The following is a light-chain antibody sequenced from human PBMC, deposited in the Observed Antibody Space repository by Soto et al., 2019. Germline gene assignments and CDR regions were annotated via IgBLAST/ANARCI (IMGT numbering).Light chain of an antibody. V-gene: IGKV1-5*01. CDR1: QSISSW. J-gene: IGKJ2*01. Sequence: DIQMTQSPSTLSASVGDRVTITCRASQSISSWLAWYQQKPGKAPKLLIYAASSLESGVPSRFSGSGSGTEFTLTISSLQHDDFASYYCQQYNSYSPFGQGTKLEIK. CDR2: AAS. CDR3: QQYNSYSP.